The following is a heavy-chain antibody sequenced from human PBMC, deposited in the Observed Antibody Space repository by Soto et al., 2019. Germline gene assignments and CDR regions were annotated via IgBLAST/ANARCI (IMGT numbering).Heavy chain of an antibody. J-gene: IGHJ3*02. CDR3: AREAKIKPNQRSGYDFLAEDAFDI. V-gene: IGHV1-3*01. D-gene: IGHD5-12*01. CDR2: INAGNGNT. CDR1: GYTFTSYA. Sequence: QVQLVQSGAEVKKPGASVKVSCKASGYTFTSYAMHWVRQAPGQRLEWMGWINAGNGNTKYSQKFQGRVTITRDTSASTAYMELSSLRSEDTAVYYCAREAKIKPNQRSGYDFLAEDAFDIWGQGTMVTVSS.